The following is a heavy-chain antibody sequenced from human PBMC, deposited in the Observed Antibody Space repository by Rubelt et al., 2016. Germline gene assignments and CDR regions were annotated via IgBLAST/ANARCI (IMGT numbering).Heavy chain of an antibody. V-gene: IGHV4-31*03. J-gene: IGHJ4*02. CDR1: GGSISSVGYY. Sequence: QVQLQESGPGLVKPSQTLSLTCTVSGGSISSVGYYWSWIRQHQGKGLEWIGYIYYSGSTYYNPSLKSRVTISVDTSKNQFSLKLSSVTAADTAVYYCAREIAVAGTMDYFDYWGQGTLVTVSS. D-gene: IGHD6-19*01. CDR3: AREIAVAGTMDYFDY. CDR2: IYYSGST.